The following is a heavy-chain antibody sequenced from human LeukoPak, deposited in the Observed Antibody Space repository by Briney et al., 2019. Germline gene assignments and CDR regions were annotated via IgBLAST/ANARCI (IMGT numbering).Heavy chain of an antibody. Sequence: GGSLRLSCSASGFIFSDYNMNWVRQVPGKGLEWLSHISSSGSLIYYADSVKGRFTISRDNAKNSLYMQMNSLRDEDTPLYYCARVYYVSSGYYLYFDYWGQGTLVSVSS. CDR3: ARVYYVSSGYYLYFDY. J-gene: IGHJ4*02. D-gene: IGHD3-22*01. CDR2: ISSSGSLI. V-gene: IGHV3-48*02. CDR1: GFIFSDYN.